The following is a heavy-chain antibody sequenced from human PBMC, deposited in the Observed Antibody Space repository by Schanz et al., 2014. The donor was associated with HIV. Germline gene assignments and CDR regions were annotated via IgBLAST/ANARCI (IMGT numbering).Heavy chain of an antibody. Sequence: QVQLVESGGGVVQPGRSLRLSCAASGFTFSSFGMHWVRQAPGKGLEWVAVISSDGSEEYFADSVKGRFTISRDNSKNTLYLQMNRLRAEDTAMYYCARDLGGFYGYHTYYFDHWGQGTLVTVSS. D-gene: IGHD5-18*01. CDR1: GFTFSSFG. CDR2: ISSDGSEE. J-gene: IGHJ4*02. V-gene: IGHV3-30*03. CDR3: ARDLGGFYGYHTYYFDH.